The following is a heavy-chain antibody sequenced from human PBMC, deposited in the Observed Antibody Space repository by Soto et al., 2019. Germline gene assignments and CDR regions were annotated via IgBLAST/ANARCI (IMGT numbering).Heavy chain of an antibody. CDR1: GFTVSSNY. Sequence: GESLKISCAASGFTVSSNYMSWVRQAPGKGLEWVSVIYSGGDTYYPDSVKGRFTISRDNSKNTLYLQMNSLRAEDTALYYCARETTVGAFDIWGQGTMVTVSS. J-gene: IGHJ3*02. CDR3: ARETTVGAFDI. D-gene: IGHD4-17*01. V-gene: IGHV3-66*01. CDR2: IYSGGDT.